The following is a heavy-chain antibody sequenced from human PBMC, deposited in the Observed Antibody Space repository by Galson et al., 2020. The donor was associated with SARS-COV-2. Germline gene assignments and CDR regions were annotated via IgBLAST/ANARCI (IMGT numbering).Heavy chain of an antibody. V-gene: IGHV4-59*13. Sequence: SETLSLTCTVSGGSISSYYWSWIRQPPGKGLEWIGYIFYSGSTSYSGSTNYNPSLKSRVTISVDTSKNQFSLKLSSVTAADTAVYYCARESGWLQSFDDWGQGTLVTVSS. CDR3: ARESGWLQSFDD. D-gene: IGHD5-12*01. CDR1: GGSISSYY. CDR2: IFYSGSTSYSGST. J-gene: IGHJ4*02.